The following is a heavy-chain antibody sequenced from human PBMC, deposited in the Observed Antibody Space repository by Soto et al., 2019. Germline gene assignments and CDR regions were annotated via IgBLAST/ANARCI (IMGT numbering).Heavy chain of an antibody. V-gene: IGHV4-31*03. D-gene: IGHD1-26*01. J-gene: IGHJ4*02. CDR3: ASGFDSGKFYAFES. CDR1: GDSLMRDSYY. CDR2: IYYSGTT. Sequence: QVQLQESGPGLVKPSQTLSRTSTVSGDSLMRDSYYWDWIRQHPGKGLEGIGYIYYSGTTAYSPSHKTRLNRSPDTSKNHFTPNLCSVTAAVTAVYYCASGFDSGKFYAFESWGQGTQVTVSS.